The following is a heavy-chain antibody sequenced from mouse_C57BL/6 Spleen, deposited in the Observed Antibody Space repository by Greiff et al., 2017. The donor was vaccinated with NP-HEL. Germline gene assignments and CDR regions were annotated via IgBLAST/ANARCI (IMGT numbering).Heavy chain of an antibody. CDR3: AKADSNYGFDY. D-gene: IGHD2-5*01. CDR1: GFTFSSYG. CDR2: ISSGGSYT. Sequence: VQLKESGGDLVKPGGSLKLSCAASGFTFSSYGMSWVRQTPDKRLEWVATISSGGSYTYYPDSVKGRFTISRDNAKNTLYLQMSSLKSEDTAMYYCAKADSNYGFDYWGQGTTLTVSS. J-gene: IGHJ2*01. V-gene: IGHV5-6*01.